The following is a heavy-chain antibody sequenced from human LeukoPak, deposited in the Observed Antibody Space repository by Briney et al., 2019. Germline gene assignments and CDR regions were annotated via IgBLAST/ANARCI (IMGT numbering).Heavy chain of an antibody. CDR3: ARGGRYCSSTSCFYFDY. J-gene: IGHJ4*02. V-gene: IGHV3-74*01. Sequence: GGSVRLSCAASGFTFRSFLMHWVRHAPGKGVVWVSRINSDGSSTSYADSVKGRFTNSRGNAKNSLYLQMNSLRAEDTAVYYCARGGRYCSSTSCFYFDYWGQGTLVTVSS. CDR1: GFTFRSFL. D-gene: IGHD2-2*01. CDR2: INSDGSST.